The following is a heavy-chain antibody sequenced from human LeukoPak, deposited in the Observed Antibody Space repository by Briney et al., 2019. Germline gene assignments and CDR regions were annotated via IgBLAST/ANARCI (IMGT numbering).Heavy chain of an antibody. CDR3: ARLYGNYQNYFDY. J-gene: IGHJ4*02. Sequence: SETLSLTCAVFGGSFSGYYWIWIRQPPGKGLEWIGEINHSGSINYNSSLKSRVTISVDTSKNQFSLKVSSVTAADTAVYYCARLYGNYQNYFDYWGQGTLVTVSS. V-gene: IGHV4-34*01. CDR2: INHSGSI. D-gene: IGHD1-7*01. CDR1: GGSFSGYY.